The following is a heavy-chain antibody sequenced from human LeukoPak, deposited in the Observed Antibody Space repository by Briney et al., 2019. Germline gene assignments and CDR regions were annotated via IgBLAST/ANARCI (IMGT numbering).Heavy chain of an antibody. J-gene: IGHJ4*02. CDR1: GGSISSGDYY. CDR3: ARATRIEYSSSSATNYFDY. V-gene: IGHV4-30-4*01. Sequence: SETLSLTCTVSGGSISSGDYYWSWIRQPPGKGLEWIGYIYYSGSTYYNPSLKSRVTISVDTSKNQFSLKLSSVTAADTAVYYCARATRIEYSSSSATNYFDYWGQGTLVTVSS. D-gene: IGHD6-6*01. CDR2: IYYSGST.